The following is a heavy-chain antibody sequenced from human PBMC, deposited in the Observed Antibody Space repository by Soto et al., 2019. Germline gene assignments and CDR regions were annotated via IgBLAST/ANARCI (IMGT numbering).Heavy chain of an antibody. CDR1: GGSISSYY. V-gene: IGHV4-59*01. CDR3: ARYGSGSSVWFDP. J-gene: IGHJ5*02. Sequence: PSETLSLTCTVSGGSISSYYWNWIRQPPGKGLEWIGYIYYSGSTIYNPSLKSRVTISVDTSKNQFSLKLSSVTAADTAVYYCARYGSGSSVWFDPWGQGTLVTVSS. CDR2: IYYSGST. D-gene: IGHD3-10*01.